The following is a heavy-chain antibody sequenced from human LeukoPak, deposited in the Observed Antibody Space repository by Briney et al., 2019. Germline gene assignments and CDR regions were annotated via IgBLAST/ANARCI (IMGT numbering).Heavy chain of an antibody. CDR1: GYTFINYD. CDR2: MNPNSGNT. D-gene: IGHD4-11*01. Sequence: ASVKVSCKASGYTFINYDINWVRQATGQGLEWMGWMNPNSGNTGCAQKFQGRVTITRNTSITTAYMELSSLRSEDTAVYYCVRVDYSNAFDIWGQGTMVTVSS. V-gene: IGHV1-8*03. CDR3: VRVDYSNAFDI. J-gene: IGHJ3*02.